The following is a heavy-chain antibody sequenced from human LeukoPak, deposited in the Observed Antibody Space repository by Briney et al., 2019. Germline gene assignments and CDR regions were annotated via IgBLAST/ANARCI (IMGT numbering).Heavy chain of an antibody. CDR1: GFTVNSNY. Sequence: GGCLRLSCAASGFTVNSNYMSWVRQAPGKGLEWVSVIYSGGSTYYADSVKGRFTISRDNSKNTLYLQMNSLRAEDTAVYYCARDPVYGSAYNWFDPWGQGTLVTVSS. J-gene: IGHJ5*02. D-gene: IGHD3-10*01. CDR3: ARDPVYGSAYNWFDP. CDR2: IYSGGST. V-gene: IGHV3-66*01.